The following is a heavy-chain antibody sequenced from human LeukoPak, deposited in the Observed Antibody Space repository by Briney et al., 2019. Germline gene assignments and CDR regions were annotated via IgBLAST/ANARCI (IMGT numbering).Heavy chain of an antibody. CDR3: ARDSGYDYEDFDY. Sequence: GGSLRLSCAASGFTFSSYAMHWVRQAPGKGLEWEAVISYDGSNKYYADSVKGRFTISRDNSKNTLYLQMNSLRAEDTAVYYCARDSGYDYEDFDYWGQGTLVTVSS. V-gene: IGHV3-30-3*01. CDR2: ISYDGSNK. CDR1: GFTFSSYA. D-gene: IGHD5-12*01. J-gene: IGHJ4*02.